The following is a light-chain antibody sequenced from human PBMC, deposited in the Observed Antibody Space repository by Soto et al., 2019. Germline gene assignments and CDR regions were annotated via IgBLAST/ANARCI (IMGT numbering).Light chain of an antibody. Sequence: EVVLTQSPGTLSLSPGERATLSCRASQGVDNYLAWYQQKPGQPPRLLIYGASSRISAVPDRFSGSGSGTDFTLTISRLEPEDFAVYYCQQYGTSPFTFGPGTTVDIK. J-gene: IGKJ3*01. V-gene: IGKV3-20*01. CDR1: QGVDNY. CDR3: QQYGTSPFT. CDR2: GAS.